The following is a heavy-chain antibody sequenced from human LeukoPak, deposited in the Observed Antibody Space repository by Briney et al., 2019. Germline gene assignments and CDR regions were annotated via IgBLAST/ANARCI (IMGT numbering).Heavy chain of an antibody. Sequence: SETLSLTCTVSGVSISSFYWSWIRQPPGKGLQWIGYIYYSGTTYHNPSLKSRVSISFDTSKNQFSLKLSSVTAADTAVYYCARVGYCSHGSCLRLDWYFDLWGRGTLVTVSS. CDR2: IYYSGTT. CDR3: ARVGYCSHGSCLRLDWYFDL. D-gene: IGHD2-15*01. CDR1: GVSISSFY. V-gene: IGHV4-59*01. J-gene: IGHJ2*01.